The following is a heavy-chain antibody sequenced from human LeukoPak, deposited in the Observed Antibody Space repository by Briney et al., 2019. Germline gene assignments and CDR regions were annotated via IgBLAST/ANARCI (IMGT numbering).Heavy chain of an antibody. CDR2: ISGYNGNT. CDR1: GYTFISYG. Sequence: ATVKVSCKASGYTFISYGISWVRQAPGQGLEWMGWISGYNGNTNYAQNLQGRVTMTTDTSTSTAYMELRSLRSDDTAVYYCARGLGVVTAQSEQPKPRYFDLWGRGTQVTVSS. V-gene: IGHV1-18*01. D-gene: IGHD2-21*02. J-gene: IGHJ2*01. CDR3: ARGLGVVTAQSEQPKPRYFDL.